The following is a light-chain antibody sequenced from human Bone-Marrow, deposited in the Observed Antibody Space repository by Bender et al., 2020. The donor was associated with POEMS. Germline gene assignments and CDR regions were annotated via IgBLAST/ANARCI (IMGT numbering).Light chain of an antibody. CDR3: YSYRSSSKM. CDR2: EVN. J-gene: IGLJ3*02. CDR1: TSD. V-gene: IGLV2-8*01. Sequence: QSALSQPPSASGSLGQSVTISCAGTTSDVSWYQQHPGKAPKVLIFEVNERPPGVPARFSGSKSGNTASLTVSGLQAEDEADYYCYSYRSSSKMFGGGTKVTVL.